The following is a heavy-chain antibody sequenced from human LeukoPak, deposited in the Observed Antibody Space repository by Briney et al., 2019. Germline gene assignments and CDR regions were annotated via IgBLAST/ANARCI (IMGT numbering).Heavy chain of an antibody. CDR1: GFTFSSYS. CDR2: ISSSSSYI. Sequence: GGSLRLSCAASGFTFSSYSMNWVRQAPGKGLEWVSSISSSSSYIYYADSVKGRFTISRDNAKNSLYLQMNSLRAEDTAVYYCASGYYDFWSGYYQPYYYYYMYVWGKGTTVTVSS. J-gene: IGHJ6*03. V-gene: IGHV3-21*01. D-gene: IGHD3-3*01. CDR3: ASGYYDFWSGYYQPYYYYYMYV.